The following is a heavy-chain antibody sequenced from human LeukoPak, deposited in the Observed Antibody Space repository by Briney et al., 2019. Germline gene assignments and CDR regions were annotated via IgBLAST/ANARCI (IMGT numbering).Heavy chain of an antibody. J-gene: IGHJ4*02. CDR1: RFTFSSSA. Sequence: GRSLRLSCAASRFTFSSSAMHWVRQAPDKGLEWVAVISYDGSNKYYADSVKGRFTISRDNSKNTLYLQMNSLRADDTAVYYCARDRDSSGWYEGFDYWGQGTLVTVSS. D-gene: IGHD6-19*01. V-gene: IGHV3-30-3*01. CDR3: ARDRDSSGWYEGFDY. CDR2: ISYDGSNK.